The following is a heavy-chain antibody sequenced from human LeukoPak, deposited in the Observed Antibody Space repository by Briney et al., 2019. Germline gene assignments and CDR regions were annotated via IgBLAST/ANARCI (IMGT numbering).Heavy chain of an antibody. Sequence: ASVKVSCKASGYTFTGYYMHWVRQAPGQGLEWMGWINPNSGGTNYAQKFQGRVTTTRDMSTSTVYMELSSLRSEDTAVYYCARDQYLINTMMNWFDPWGQGTLVTVSS. CDR3: ARDQYLINTMMNWFDP. D-gene: IGHD3-22*01. J-gene: IGHJ5*02. CDR1: GYTFTGYY. CDR2: INPNSGGT. V-gene: IGHV1-2*02.